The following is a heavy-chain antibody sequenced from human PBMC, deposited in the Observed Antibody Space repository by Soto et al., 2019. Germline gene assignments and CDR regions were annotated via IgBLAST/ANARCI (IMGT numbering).Heavy chain of an antibody. V-gene: IGHV3-30-3*01. J-gene: IGHJ4*02. CDR1: GFTFSSYA. CDR2: ISYDGSNK. Sequence: GGSLRLSCAASGFTFSSYAMHWVRQAPGKGLEWVAVISYDGSNKYYADSVKGRFTISRDNSKNTLYLQMNSLRAEDMAVYYCARDTPDIVVVPAAGIFDYWGQGTLVTVSS. D-gene: IGHD2-2*01. CDR3: ARDTPDIVVVPAAGIFDY.